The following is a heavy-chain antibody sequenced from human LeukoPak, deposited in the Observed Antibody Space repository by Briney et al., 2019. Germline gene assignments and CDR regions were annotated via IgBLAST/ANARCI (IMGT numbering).Heavy chain of an antibody. D-gene: IGHD2-2*01. J-gene: IGHJ5*02. CDR2: IYYSGRT. V-gene: IGHV4-59*01. CDR1: GDSISDDY. CDR3: ARVAYGSSWFDP. Sequence: SETLSLTCTVSGDSISDDYWSWIRQPPGKGLEWIGYIYYSGRTTYNPSLKSRVTISIDTSKSQFSLTLTSATAADTAVYYCARVAYGSSWFDPWGQGTLVIVSS.